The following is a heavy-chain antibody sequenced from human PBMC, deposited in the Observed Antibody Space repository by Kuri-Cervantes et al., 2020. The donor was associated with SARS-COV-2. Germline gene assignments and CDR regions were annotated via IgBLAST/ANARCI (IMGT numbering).Heavy chain of an antibody. CDR1: GFTFSSYA. CDR2: ISYDGSNK. J-gene: IGHJ3*02. CDR3: ARDGRGDSASRAAFDI. Sequence: GGSLRLSCAASGFTFSSYAMHWVRQAPGKGLEWVAVISYDGSNKYYADSVKGRFTISRDNSKNTLYLQMNSLRAEDTAMYYCARDGRGDSASRAAFDIWGQGTMVTVSS. D-gene: IGHD2-21*01. V-gene: IGHV3-30-3*01.